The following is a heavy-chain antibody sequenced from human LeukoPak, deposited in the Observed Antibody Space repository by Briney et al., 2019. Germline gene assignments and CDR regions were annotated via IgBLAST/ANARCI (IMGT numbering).Heavy chain of an antibody. V-gene: IGHV1-18*01. CDR2: ISAYNGDT. Sequence: VASVKVSCKASGYTFSSYGFSWVRQAPGQGLEWMAWISAYNGDTNYVQKFQGRVILTTDTSTSTAYMELRSLRSDDTAVYYCARIADRHLRHYLDYWGQGTPVTVSS. CDR1: GYTFSSYG. J-gene: IGHJ4*02. CDR3: ARIADRHLRHYLDY. D-gene: IGHD6-6*01.